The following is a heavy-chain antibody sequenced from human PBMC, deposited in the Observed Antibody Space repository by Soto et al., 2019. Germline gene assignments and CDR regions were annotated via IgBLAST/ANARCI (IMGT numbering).Heavy chain of an antibody. V-gene: IGHV4-30-4*01. CDR1: GGSISSGDYY. CDR2: IYYSGST. D-gene: IGHD3-16*01. J-gene: IGHJ3*02. CDR3: ARDEDGGAFDI. Sequence: QVQLQESGPGLVKPSQTLSLTCTVSGGSISSGDYYWSWIRRPPGKGMEWIGYIYYSGSTCYNPSLKSRFTISVDTSKNQFSRKLSSVTAADTAVYYCARDEDGGAFDIWGQGTMVTVSS.